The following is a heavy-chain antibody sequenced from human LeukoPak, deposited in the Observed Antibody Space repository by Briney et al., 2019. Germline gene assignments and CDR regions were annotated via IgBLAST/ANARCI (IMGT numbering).Heavy chain of an antibody. Sequence: GGSLRLSCEASGFTFGSHAMYWVRQAPGKGLEWVSVIYGGGSTYYADSVKGRFIISRDISKNSLYLQMNSLRPEDTAVYFCARTYDNSGPAFDPWGQGTLVTVSS. CDR2: IYGGGST. D-gene: IGHD3-22*01. CDR1: GFTFGSHA. J-gene: IGHJ5*02. V-gene: IGHV3-66*02. CDR3: ARTYDNSGPAFDP.